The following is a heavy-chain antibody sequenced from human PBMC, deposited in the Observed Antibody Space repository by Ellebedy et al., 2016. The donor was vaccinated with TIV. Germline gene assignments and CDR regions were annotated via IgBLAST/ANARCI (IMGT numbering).Heavy chain of an antibody. CDR2: IYYSGST. CDR3: VRGPVYYSDSSGYYYFDS. CDR1: GGSISGDANY. J-gene: IGHJ4*02. Sequence: MPSETLSLTCSVSGGSISGDANYWSWIRQRPGEGLEWIGFIYYSGSTYYSPSLRDRLAMSIDTPKNQFSLKLTSMTAAETAVYYCVRGPVYYSDSSGYYYFDSWGQGILVTVSS. V-gene: IGHV4-31*03. D-gene: IGHD3-22*01.